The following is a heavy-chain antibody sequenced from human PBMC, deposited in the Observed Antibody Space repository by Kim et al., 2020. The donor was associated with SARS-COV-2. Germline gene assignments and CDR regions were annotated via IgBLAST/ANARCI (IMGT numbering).Heavy chain of an antibody. V-gene: IGHV3-21*01. Sequence: SVKGRFTISRDNDKNSLYLQMNSLRAEDTAVYYCARALYDSSGYYGGFDYWGQGTLVTVSS. CDR3: ARALYDSSGYYGGFDY. J-gene: IGHJ4*02. D-gene: IGHD3-22*01.